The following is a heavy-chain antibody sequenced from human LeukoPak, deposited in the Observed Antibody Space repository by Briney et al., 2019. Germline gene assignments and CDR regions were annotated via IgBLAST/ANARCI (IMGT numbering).Heavy chain of an antibody. V-gene: IGHV4-34*01. J-gene: IGHJ4*02. D-gene: IGHD2-21*02. CDR3: ARGPSYCGGDCHSTHYFDY. CDR2: INHSGST. Sequence: GSLRLSCTASGFTFGDYAMSWFRQPPGKGLEWIGEINHSGSTNYNPSLKSRVTISVDTSKNQFSLKLSSVTAADTAVYYCARGPSYCGGDCHSTHYFDYWGQGTLVTVSS. CDR1: GFTFGDYA.